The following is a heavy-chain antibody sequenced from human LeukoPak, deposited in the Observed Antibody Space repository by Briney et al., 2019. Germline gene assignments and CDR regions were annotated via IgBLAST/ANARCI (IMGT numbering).Heavy chain of an antibody. CDR2: IIPIFGTA. J-gene: IGHJ4*02. CDR1: GGTFSSYA. V-gene: IGHV1-69*05. D-gene: IGHD5-12*01. CDR3: ASATVATTMTW. Sequence: VASVKVSCKASGGTFSSYAISWVRQAPGQGLEWMGRIIPIFGTANYAQKFQGRVTITTGESTSTAYMELSSLRSEDTAVYYCASATVATTMTWWGQGTLVTVSS.